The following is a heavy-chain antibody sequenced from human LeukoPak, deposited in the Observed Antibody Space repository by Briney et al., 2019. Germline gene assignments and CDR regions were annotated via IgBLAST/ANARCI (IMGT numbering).Heavy chain of an antibody. Sequence: SETLSLTCTVPGGSISSSSYYWGWIRQPPGKGLEWIGSIYYSGSTYYNPSLKSRVTISVDTSKNQFSLKLSSVTAADTAVYYCARVIVEQWLAQNWFDPWGQGTLVTVSS. CDR3: ARVIVEQWLAQNWFDP. D-gene: IGHD6-19*01. J-gene: IGHJ5*02. CDR2: IYYSGST. V-gene: IGHV4-39*07. CDR1: GGSISSSSYY.